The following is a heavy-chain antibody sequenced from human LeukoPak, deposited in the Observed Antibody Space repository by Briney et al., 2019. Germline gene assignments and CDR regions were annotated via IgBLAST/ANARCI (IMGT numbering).Heavy chain of an antibody. J-gene: IGHJ4*02. Sequence: GGCLRLSCAASGFTFSSYTMNWVRQAPGKGLEWVSVIYTGGGIDYADSVKGRFTISRENSKNTLYLQMKSLRAEDTAVYYCARFTVTTWGYFDYWGQGTVVTVSS. CDR3: ARFTVTTWGYFDY. V-gene: IGHV3-53*01. CDR2: IYTGGGI. CDR1: GFTFSSYT. D-gene: IGHD4-17*01.